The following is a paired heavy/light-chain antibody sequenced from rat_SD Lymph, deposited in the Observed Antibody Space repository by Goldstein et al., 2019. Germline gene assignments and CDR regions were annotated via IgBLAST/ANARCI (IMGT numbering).Light chain of an antibody. CDR2: EGS. CDR1: QNVDNYGISY. J-gene: IGKJ2-3*01. Sequence: DIVLTQSPALAVSLEQRATISCKTSQNVDNYGISYMHWYQQKPGQQPKLLIYEGSNLASGIPARFSGSGSGTDFTLTIDPVEADDIATYYCQQSKDYPYTFGAGTKLELK. CDR3: QQSKDYPYT. V-gene: IGKV3S1*01.
Heavy chain of an antibody. D-gene: IGHD1-11*01. Sequence: QVQLKESGPGLVQPSQTLSLTCTVSGFSLTSYHVHWVRQPPGKGLEWMGVMWSDGDTSYNSALKSRLSISRDTSKSQVFLKMSSLQTEDTATYYCARDLTTVPYYVMDAWGQGASVTVSS. CDR1: GFSLTSYH. CDR3: ARDLTTVPYYVMDA. CDR2: MWSDGDT. V-gene: IGHV2-32*01. J-gene: IGHJ4*01.